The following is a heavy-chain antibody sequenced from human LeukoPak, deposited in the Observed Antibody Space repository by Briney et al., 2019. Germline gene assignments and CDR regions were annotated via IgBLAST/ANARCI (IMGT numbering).Heavy chain of an antibody. CDR2: ISGSGVST. D-gene: IGHD6-6*01. CDR1: GFTFSSSA. J-gene: IGHJ4*02. Sequence: GGSLRLSCGASGFTFSSSAMSWVRQAPGKGLEWVSSISGSGVSTYYADSVEGRFTISRDNSKNTLYVQMNSLRAEDTAVYYCARDRGDSSSSRPSYYFDYWGQGTLVTVSS. V-gene: IGHV3-23*01. CDR3: ARDRGDSSSSRPSYYFDY.